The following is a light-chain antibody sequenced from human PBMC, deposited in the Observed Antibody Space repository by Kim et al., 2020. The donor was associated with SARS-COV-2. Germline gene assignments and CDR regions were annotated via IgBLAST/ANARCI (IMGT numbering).Light chain of an antibody. CDR2: AAT. J-gene: IGKJ5*01. Sequence: DIQMTQSPSSLSASVEDRVSITCRASQSISSYLNWYQQKPGKAPKLLIYAATSLQSGVPSRFSGSGSGTDFTLTISSLQPEDFATYYCQQSYSTLQITFGQGKRLEIK. CDR3: QQSYSTLQIT. CDR1: QSISSY. V-gene: IGKV1-39*01.